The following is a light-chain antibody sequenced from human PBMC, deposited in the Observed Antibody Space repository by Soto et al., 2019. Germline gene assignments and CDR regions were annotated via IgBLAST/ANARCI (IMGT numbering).Light chain of an antibody. V-gene: IGKV3-15*01. J-gene: IGKJ4*01. Sequence: IVMTQSPATLSVSPGERVTLSCRASQSFSSELAWYQQKPGQAPRLLIYSASTRATGVPVRFSGTGSGTEFTLTIGSLQSEYFATYYWQQYNAWPLPLCGGPKVEIK. CDR3: QQYNAWPLP. CDR1: QSFSSE. CDR2: SAS.